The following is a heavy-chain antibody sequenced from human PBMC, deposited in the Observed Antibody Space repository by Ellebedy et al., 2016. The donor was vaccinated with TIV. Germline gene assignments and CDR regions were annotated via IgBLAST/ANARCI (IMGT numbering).Heavy chain of an antibody. CDR3: ARSMAVPLYSGYGL. D-gene: IGHD5-12*01. Sequence: GGSLRLSXAASGFTLSSYWMSWVRQAPGKGLEWVANIKQDGSEKYYVDSVKGRFTISRDNAKNSLYLQMNSLRAEDTAVYYCARSMAVPLYSGYGLWGQGTLVTVSS. J-gene: IGHJ4*02. CDR2: IKQDGSEK. CDR1: GFTLSSYW. V-gene: IGHV3-7*01.